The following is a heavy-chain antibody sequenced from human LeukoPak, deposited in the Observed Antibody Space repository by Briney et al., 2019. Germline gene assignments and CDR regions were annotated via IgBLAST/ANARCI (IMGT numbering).Heavy chain of an antibody. CDR3: ARHPTYQYCSSTSCQRAPFDY. CDR1: GYSISSGYY. D-gene: IGHD2-2*01. CDR2: IYLSGST. J-gene: IGHJ4*02. V-gene: IGHV4-38-2*01. Sequence: PSETLSLTCAVSGYSISSGYYWGWIRQPPGKGLEWIGSIYLSGSTYYNPSLKSRVTISVDTSKNQFSLKLSSVTAADTAVYYCARHPTYQYCSSTSCQRAPFDYWGQGTLVTVSS.